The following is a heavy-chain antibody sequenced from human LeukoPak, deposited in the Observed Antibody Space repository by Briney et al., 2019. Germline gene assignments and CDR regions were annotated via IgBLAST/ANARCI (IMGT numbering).Heavy chain of an antibody. V-gene: IGHV1-69*04. CDR2: IIPILGIA. D-gene: IGHD3-10*01. J-gene: IGHJ6*02. CDR1: GGTFSSYA. Sequence: GASVKVSCKASGGTFSSYAISWVRQAPGQGLEWMGRIIPILGIANYAQKFQGRVTITADKSTSTAYMELSSLRSEDTAVYYCARGRNYYGSGRSRYYGMDVWGQGTTVTVSS. CDR3: ARGRNYYGSGRSRYYGMDV.